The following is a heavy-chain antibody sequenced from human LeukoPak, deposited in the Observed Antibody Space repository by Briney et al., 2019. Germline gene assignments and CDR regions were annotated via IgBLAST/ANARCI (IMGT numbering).Heavy chain of an antibody. Sequence: GGSLRLSCAASGFTVSRNYMSWVRQAPGKGLEWVSVLYSGGSTNYADSVKGRFTISRDNSKNTLYLQMNSLRAEDTAVYYCAKDLAGGSYYYYYYYMDVWGKGTTVTISS. J-gene: IGHJ6*03. CDR3: AKDLAGGSYYYYYYYMDV. CDR2: LYSGGST. D-gene: IGHD1-26*01. V-gene: IGHV3-53*01. CDR1: GFTVSRNY.